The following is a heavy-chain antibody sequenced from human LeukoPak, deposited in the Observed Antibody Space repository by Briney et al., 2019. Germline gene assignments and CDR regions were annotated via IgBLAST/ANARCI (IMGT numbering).Heavy chain of an antibody. CDR3: ARGHRRITMVRGVMTYCFDY. V-gene: IGHV4-34*01. D-gene: IGHD3-10*01. CDR1: GESLSVYY. CDR2: INHRGST. Sequence: SETLSLTCAVYGESLSVYYWSWIRQHPGKGLEGIGEINHRGSTNYTQAAKSRVTISVDTSKNKFSLKLSSETAADTAVSYCARGHRRITMVRGVMTYCFDYWGQGTLVTVSS. J-gene: IGHJ4*02.